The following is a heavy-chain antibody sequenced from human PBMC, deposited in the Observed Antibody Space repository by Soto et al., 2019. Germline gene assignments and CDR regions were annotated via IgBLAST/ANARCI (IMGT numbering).Heavy chain of an antibody. CDR2: IYPGDSDT. Sequence: PGESLKISCKVSGYTFTSYWIAWVRQMPGKGLEWMGIIYPGDSDTRYSPSFQGQVTMSVDKSISTAYLQWSSLKASDTAIYYCARHGTSSWCGMDVWGQGTTVTVSS. CDR3: ARHGTSSWCGMDV. D-gene: IGHD6-13*01. V-gene: IGHV5-51*01. CDR1: GYTFTSYW. J-gene: IGHJ6*02.